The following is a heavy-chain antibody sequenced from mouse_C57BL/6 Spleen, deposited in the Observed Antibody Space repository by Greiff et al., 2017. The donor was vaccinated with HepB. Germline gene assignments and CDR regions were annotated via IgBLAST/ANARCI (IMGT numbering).Heavy chain of an antibody. J-gene: IGHJ3*01. Sequence: QVQLQQPGAELVKPGASVKVSCKASGYTFTSYWMHWVKQRPGQGLEWIGRIHPSDSDTNYNQKFKGKATLTVDKSSSTAYMQLSSLTPEDSAVYYCAISPTMVKPFAYWGQGTLVTVSA. D-gene: IGHD2-9*01. V-gene: IGHV1-74*01. CDR2: IHPSDSDT. CDR3: AISPTMVKPFAY. CDR1: GYTFTSYW.